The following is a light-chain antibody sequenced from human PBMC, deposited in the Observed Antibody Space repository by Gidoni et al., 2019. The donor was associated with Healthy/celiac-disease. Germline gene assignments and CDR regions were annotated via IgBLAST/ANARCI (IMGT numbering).Light chain of an antibody. Sequence: DIQMTPSPSSLSASVGDIVTITCRASQGISNYLAWYQQKPGKVPKLLIYAASTLQSGVPSRFSGRGSGTDFPLTISSLQPEDVATYYCQKYNSAPQTFGQGTKVEIK. J-gene: IGKJ1*01. V-gene: IGKV1-27*01. CDR2: AAS. CDR3: QKYNSAPQT. CDR1: QGISNY.